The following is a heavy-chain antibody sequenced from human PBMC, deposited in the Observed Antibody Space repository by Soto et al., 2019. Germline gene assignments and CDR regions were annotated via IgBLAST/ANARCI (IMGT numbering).Heavy chain of an antibody. Sequence: QVQLVQSGAELKKPGSSVKVSCKASGDTFSFYTIIWVRQAPGLGLEWMGRVNPILSMSNYAQKFQGRVTMTADKSTSTAYMELRSLRSEDTAFYYCATSYGSGYRAFDYWGQGALVTVSS. CDR3: ATSYGSGYRAFDY. V-gene: IGHV1-69*02. D-gene: IGHD3-10*01. CDR1: GDTFSFYT. J-gene: IGHJ4*02. CDR2: VNPILSMS.